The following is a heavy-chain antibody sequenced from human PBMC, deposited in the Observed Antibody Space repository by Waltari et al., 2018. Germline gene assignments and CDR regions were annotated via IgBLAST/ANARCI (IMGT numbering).Heavy chain of an antibody. CDR1: GYTFTSYY. CDR2: INPSGGST. CDR3: ASGRREDYYGSGTYADY. J-gene: IGHJ4*02. D-gene: IGHD3-10*01. V-gene: IGHV1-46*01. Sequence: QVQLVQSGAEVKKPGASVKVSCKASGYTFTSYYMHWVRQAPGQGLEWMGIINPSGGSTSYAQKFQGRVTMTRDTSTSTVYMELSSLRSEDTAVYYCASGRREDYYGSGTYADYWGQGTLVTVSS.